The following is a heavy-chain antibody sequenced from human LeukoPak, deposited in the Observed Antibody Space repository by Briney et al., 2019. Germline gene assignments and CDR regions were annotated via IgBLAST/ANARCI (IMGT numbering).Heavy chain of an antibody. CDR1: GGSISSYY. CDR3: ARDYYGSGSFGYYYYGMDV. D-gene: IGHD3-10*01. Sequence: SETLSLTCTVCGGSISSYYWSWIRQPPGKGLEWIGYIYYSGSTNYNPSLKSRVTISVDTSKNQFSLKLSSVTAADTAVYYCARDYYGSGSFGYYYYGMDVWGQGTTVTVSS. V-gene: IGHV4-59*01. J-gene: IGHJ6*02. CDR2: IYYSGST.